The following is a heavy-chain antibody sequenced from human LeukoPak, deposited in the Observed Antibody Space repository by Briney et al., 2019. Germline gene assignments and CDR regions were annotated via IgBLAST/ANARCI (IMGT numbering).Heavy chain of an antibody. J-gene: IGHJ4*02. CDR1: GFTFSSYW. CDR2: INTDGSSL. Sequence: PGGSLRLSCAASGFTFSSYWMYWVRQAPGKGPVWVARINTDGSSLNYADSVKGRFTISRDNAKNNLYLQMNSLGAEDTAVYYCARRINYYDSSGYYYVRYFDSWGQGTLVAVSS. V-gene: IGHV3-74*01. D-gene: IGHD3-22*01. CDR3: ARRINYYDSSGYYYVRYFDS.